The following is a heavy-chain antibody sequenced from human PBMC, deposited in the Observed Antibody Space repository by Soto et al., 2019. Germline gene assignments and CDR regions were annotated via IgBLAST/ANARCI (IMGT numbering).Heavy chain of an antibody. Sequence: PGESLKISCKGSGYSFTTYWISWVRQMPGKGLEWMGRIDPSDSYINYSPSFQGHVTISADKSISTAYLQWSSLKASDTAMYYCARPVAAGKSQGAFDIWGQGTMVTVSS. D-gene: IGHD6-13*01. V-gene: IGHV5-10-1*01. J-gene: IGHJ3*02. CDR3: ARPVAAGKSQGAFDI. CDR2: IDPSDSYI. CDR1: GYSFTTYW.